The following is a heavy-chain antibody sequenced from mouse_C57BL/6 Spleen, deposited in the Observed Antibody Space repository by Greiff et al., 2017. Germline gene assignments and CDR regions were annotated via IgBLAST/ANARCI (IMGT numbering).Heavy chain of an antibody. CDR3: ARLGPYYFDY. CDR1: GYTFTNYW. Sequence: QVQLQQSGAELVRPGTSVKMSCKASGYTFTNYWIGWAKQRPGHGLEWIGDIYPGGGYTNYNEKFKGKATLTADKSSSTAYMQFSSLTSEDSAIYYCARLGPYYFDYWGQGTTLTVSS. J-gene: IGHJ2*01. V-gene: IGHV1-63*01. CDR2: IYPGGGYT.